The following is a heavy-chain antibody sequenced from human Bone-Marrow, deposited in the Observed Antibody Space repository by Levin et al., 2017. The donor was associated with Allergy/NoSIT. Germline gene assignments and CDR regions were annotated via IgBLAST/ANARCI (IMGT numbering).Heavy chain of an antibody. D-gene: IGHD6-13*01. V-gene: IGHV5-51*01. CDR3: ATSRGITSSWYAILDY. J-gene: IGHJ4*02. Sequence: GESLKISCKATGYTFTSYWIAWVRQVPGKGLEWMGIIHPRDSDIQYSPSFQGQVTISADKSTTTAFLQWTSLKASDTAIYYCATSRGITSSWYAILDYWGQGSRVTVSS. CDR1: GYTFTSYW. CDR2: IHPRDSDI.